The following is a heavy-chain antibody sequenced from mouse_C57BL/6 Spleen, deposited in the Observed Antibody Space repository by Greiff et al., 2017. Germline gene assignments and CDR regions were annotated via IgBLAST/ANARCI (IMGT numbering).Heavy chain of an antibody. CDR3: ARSSNWVDY. CDR1: GFTFSSYA. D-gene: IGHD4-1*01. J-gene: IGHJ2*01. Sequence: EVQVVESGGGLVKPGGSLKLSCAASGFTFSSYAMSWVRQTPEKRLEWVATISDGGSYTYYPDNVKGRFTISRDNAKNNLYLQMSHLKSEDTAMYYCARSSNWVDYWGQGTTLTVSS. CDR2: ISDGGSYT. V-gene: IGHV5-4*01.